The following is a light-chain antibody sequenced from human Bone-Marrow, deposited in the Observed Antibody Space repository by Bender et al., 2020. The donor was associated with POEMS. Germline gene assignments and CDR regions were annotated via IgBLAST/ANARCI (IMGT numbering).Light chain of an antibody. CDR2: VNSDGSH. Sequence: QLVLTQSPSASASLGASVKLTCTLSSGDSSYAIAWHQQQPEKGPRFLMKVNSDGSHSKGAGIPDRFSGSRSGAERYLTISSLQSDDEADYYCQTWGTGIQVFGGGTKLTVL. CDR1: SGDSSYA. V-gene: IGLV4-69*01. J-gene: IGLJ3*02. CDR3: QTWGTGIQV.